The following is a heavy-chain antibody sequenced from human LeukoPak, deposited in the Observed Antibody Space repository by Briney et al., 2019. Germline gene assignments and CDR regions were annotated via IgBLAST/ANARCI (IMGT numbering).Heavy chain of an antibody. CDR1: GDSVSTNSAT. Sequence: SQTLSLTCAISGDSVSTNSATWHWIRQSPSRGLEWLGRTYYRSKWYNDYPVSVQSRITINPDTSRNQFSLQLNSVTPEDTAVYYCARTPTSYGSGSYYFDYWGQGTLVTVSS. CDR2: TYYRSKWYN. CDR3: ARTPTSYGSGSYYFDY. D-gene: IGHD3-10*01. J-gene: IGHJ4*02. V-gene: IGHV6-1*01.